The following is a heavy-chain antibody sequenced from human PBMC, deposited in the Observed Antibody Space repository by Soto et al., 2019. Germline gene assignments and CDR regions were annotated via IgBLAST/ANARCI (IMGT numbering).Heavy chain of an antibody. CDR3: ARDLYYGSGTYNYFDY. CDR1: GYTFTKYT. J-gene: IGHJ4*02. V-gene: IGHV1-3*01. D-gene: IGHD3-10*01. CDR2: VNGGNGNT. Sequence: QGQLVQSGAEVKKPGASVMVSCKASGYTFTKYTMHWVRQAPGQRLEWMGWVNGGNGNTKYSQKFQGRVTLTRDTSASTAYLELSSLTSEDTAIYYCARDLYYGSGTYNYFDYWGQGTLVTVSS.